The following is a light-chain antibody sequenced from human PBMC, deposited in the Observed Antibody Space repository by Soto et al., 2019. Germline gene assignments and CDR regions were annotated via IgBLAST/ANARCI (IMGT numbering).Light chain of an antibody. V-gene: IGLV2-14*01. CDR3: SSYTSSSTLVV. CDR2: DVS. Sequence: QSVLTQPASVSGSPGQSITISCTGTSSDVGGYNYVSCYQQHPGKAPKLMIYDVSNRPSGVSNRFSGSKSGNTASLTISGLQAEDEADYYCSSYTSSSTLVVFGGGPKLTVL. CDR1: SSDVGGYNY. J-gene: IGLJ2*01.